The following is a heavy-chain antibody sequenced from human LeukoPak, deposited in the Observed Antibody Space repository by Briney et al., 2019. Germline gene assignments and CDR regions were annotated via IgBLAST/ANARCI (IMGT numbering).Heavy chain of an antibody. CDR1: GFTFSSYA. CDR3: ARGPYGIAAAGYYFDY. V-gene: IGHV3-30-3*01. Sequence: GGSLRLSCAASGFTFSSYAMHWVRQAPGKGLEWVAVISYDGSNKYYADSVKGRFTISRDNSKNTLYLQMNSLRAEDTAVYYCARGPYGIAAAGYYFDYWGQGTLVTVSS. D-gene: IGHD6-13*01. CDR2: ISYDGSNK. J-gene: IGHJ4*02.